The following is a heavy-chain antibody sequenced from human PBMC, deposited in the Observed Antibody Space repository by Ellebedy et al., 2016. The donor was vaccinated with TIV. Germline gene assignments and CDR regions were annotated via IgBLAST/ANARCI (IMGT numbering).Heavy chain of an antibody. Sequence: ASVKVSXKASGYTFTSYYMHWVRQAPGQGLEWMGIINPSGGSTSYAQKFQGRVTMTRDTSTSTVYMELSSLRSEDTAVYYCARDPRDGVVTAIPRAFDIWGQGTMVTVSS. V-gene: IGHV1-46*01. CDR3: ARDPRDGVVTAIPRAFDI. J-gene: IGHJ3*02. D-gene: IGHD2-21*02. CDR2: INPSGGST. CDR1: GYTFTSYY.